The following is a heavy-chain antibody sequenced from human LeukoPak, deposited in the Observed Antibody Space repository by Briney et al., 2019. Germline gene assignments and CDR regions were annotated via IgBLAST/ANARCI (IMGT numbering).Heavy chain of an antibody. V-gene: IGHV3-23*01. CDR3: AKDVGKWESLHFFDY. CDR1: GFTLSTNA. Sequence: GGSLRLSCLTSGFTLSTNAMSWVRQAPGKGLEWISGISGSGASTYYADSVEGRFTISRDDSRNTLYLQMNSLRGDDTAVYYCAKDVGKWESLHFFDYWGQGTLVTVSS. CDR2: ISGSGAST. J-gene: IGHJ4*02. D-gene: IGHD1-26*01.